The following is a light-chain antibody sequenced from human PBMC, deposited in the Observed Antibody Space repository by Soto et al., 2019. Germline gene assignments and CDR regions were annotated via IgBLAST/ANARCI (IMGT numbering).Light chain of an antibody. J-gene: IGLJ3*02. V-gene: IGLV1-47*01. CDR3: AAWDDTLNGQV. Sequence: QSALTQPASVSGSPGQSITISCTGTSSDVGDYNYVSWYQQLPGTAPKLLIQRNNERPSGVPDRFSGSKSGTSVSLAISGLRSEDEATYYCAAWDDTLNGQVFGGGTQLTVL. CDR1: SSDVGDYNY. CDR2: RNN.